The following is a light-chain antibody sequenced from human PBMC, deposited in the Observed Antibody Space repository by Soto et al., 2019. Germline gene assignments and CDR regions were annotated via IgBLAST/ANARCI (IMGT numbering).Light chain of an antibody. CDR3: QQYNNWPPMLT. CDR1: QSVSNN. CDR2: GAS. Sequence: EIVMTQSPATLSVSPGERATLSCRASQSVSNNLAWYQQKPGQAPRLLIYGASTRATGIQARFSGSGSGTEFTLTISSLQSEDFAVYYCQQYNNWPPMLTFGGGTKVDIK. V-gene: IGKV3-15*01. J-gene: IGKJ4*01.